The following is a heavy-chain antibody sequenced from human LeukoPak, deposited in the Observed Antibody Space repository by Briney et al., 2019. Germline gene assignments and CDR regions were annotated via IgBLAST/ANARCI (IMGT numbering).Heavy chain of an antibody. Sequence: GGSLGLSCAASGFTFSSYAMHWVRQAPGKGLEYVSAISSNGGSTYYANSVKGRFTISRDNSKNTLYLQMGSLRAEDMAVYYCARDSVVAGTGFDYWGQGTLVTVSS. J-gene: IGHJ4*02. CDR3: ARDSVVAGTGFDY. D-gene: IGHD6-19*01. CDR2: ISSNGGST. V-gene: IGHV3-64*01. CDR1: GFTFSSYA.